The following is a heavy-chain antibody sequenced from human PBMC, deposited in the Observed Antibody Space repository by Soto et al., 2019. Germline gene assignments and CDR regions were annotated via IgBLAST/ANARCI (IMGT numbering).Heavy chain of an antibody. CDR1: GYTFTRSG. D-gene: IGHD2-15*01. CDR2: ISTYNGDT. J-gene: IGHJ6*02. V-gene: IGHV1-18*01. Sequence: ASVKVSCKASGYTFTRSGISWVRQAPGQGLEWMGWISTYNGDTNYAQTFQGRVTMTTDTSTSTVHMEVRSLRSDDTAVYYCAREVVAPDYHYGLDFWGQGTPVIVSS. CDR3: AREVVAPDYHYGLDF.